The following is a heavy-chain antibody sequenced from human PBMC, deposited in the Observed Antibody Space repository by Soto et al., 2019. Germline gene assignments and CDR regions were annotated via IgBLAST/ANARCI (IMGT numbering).Heavy chain of an antibody. CDR3: AREEIYYGSGSYPEN. Sequence: LSLTCTVSGDSISSGGYYWSWIRQHPGKGLEWIGYIYYSGSTYYNPSLKSRVTISVDTSKNQFSLKLSSVTAADTAVYYCAREEIYYGSGSYPENWGQGTLVTVSS. J-gene: IGHJ4*02. D-gene: IGHD3-10*01. CDR2: IYYSGST. CDR1: GDSISSGGYY. V-gene: IGHV4-31*03.